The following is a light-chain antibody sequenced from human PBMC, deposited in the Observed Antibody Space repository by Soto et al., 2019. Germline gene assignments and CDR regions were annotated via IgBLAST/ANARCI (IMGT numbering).Light chain of an antibody. CDR3: QQYGSLSWT. Sequence: ELVMTQSPATLSVSPGERATLSCRASQRFSTNVAWYQQKPGQAPRLLTYGASTRATGVPDRFSGSGSGTDFTLTISRLEPEDFAVYHCQQYGSLSWTFGQGTKVDIK. J-gene: IGKJ1*01. CDR2: GAS. CDR1: QRFSTN. V-gene: IGKV3-20*01.